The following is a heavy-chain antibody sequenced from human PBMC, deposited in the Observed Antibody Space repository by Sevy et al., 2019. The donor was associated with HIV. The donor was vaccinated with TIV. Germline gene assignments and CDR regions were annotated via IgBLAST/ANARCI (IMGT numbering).Heavy chain of an antibody. Sequence: GGSLRLSCAASGFTISSYWMHWVRQAPGKGLEWVSNINHDGSAIYYADSVKGRFTISRDNMKNLLYLHMSSLKVGDTVRYDCARAIGASGAWWGQGILVTVSS. CDR1: GFTISSYW. D-gene: IGHD1-1*01. V-gene: IGHV3-7*01. CDR3: ARAIGASGAW. J-gene: IGHJ4*02. CDR2: INHDGSAI.